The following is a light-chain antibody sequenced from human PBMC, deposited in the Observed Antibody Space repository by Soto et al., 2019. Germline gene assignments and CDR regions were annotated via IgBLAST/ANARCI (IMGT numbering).Light chain of an antibody. CDR3: SSYSSSSKIV. Sequence: QFALTQPASVSGSPGQSITLSCTGTSTDVGGYIYVSWYQQHPGKAPKLIIYEVSNRPSGVSDRFSGSRSGNTASLTISGLQTEDEADYYCSSYSSSSKIVFGGGTKLTVL. CDR1: STDVGGYIY. J-gene: IGLJ2*01. CDR2: EVS. V-gene: IGLV2-14*01.